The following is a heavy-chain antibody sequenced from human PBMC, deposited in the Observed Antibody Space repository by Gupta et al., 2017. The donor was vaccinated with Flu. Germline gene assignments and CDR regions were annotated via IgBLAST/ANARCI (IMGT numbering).Heavy chain of an antibody. Sequence: QVQLQQWGAGLLKPSENLSLNCAVYGGSFSGYYWTWIRQPPGKGLEWIGEIYHSGSTNYNPSLKSRVTISVDTSRNQFSLKLSSVTAADTAAYYCARGRFRAPDYFDFWGQGTLVTVSS. CDR1: GGSFSGYY. V-gene: IGHV4-34*01. CDR2: IYHSGST. D-gene: IGHD3-3*01. CDR3: ARGRFRAPDYFDF. J-gene: IGHJ4*02.